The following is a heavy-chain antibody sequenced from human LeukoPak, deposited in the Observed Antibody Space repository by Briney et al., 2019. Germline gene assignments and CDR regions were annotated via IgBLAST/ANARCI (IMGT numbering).Heavy chain of an antibody. CDR3: ARGGGIFGVLTTAHYYGIDV. CDR1: GGTFTNSA. V-gene: IGHV1-69*13. D-gene: IGHD3-3*01. CDR2: INPIFRTA. Sequence: SVKVSCKASGGTFTNSAISWVRQAPGQGLEWMGGINPIFRTANYAQQFQDRVTIIADESTSTAYMELSLLKFEGTAVYYCARGGGIFGVLTTAHYYGIDVWGQGTTVTVSS. J-gene: IGHJ6*02.